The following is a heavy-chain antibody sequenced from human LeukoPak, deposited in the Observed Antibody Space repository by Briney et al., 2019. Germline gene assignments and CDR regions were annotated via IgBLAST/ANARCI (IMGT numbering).Heavy chain of an antibody. V-gene: IGHV4-34*01. CDR3: ARNSAYSSSSGINQ. D-gene: IGHD6-6*01. CDR2: INQSGST. Sequence: SETLSLTCAVYDGSFSGYYWSWIRQPPGKGLEWIGEINQSGSTNYNPSLKSRVTISVDTPRNQFSLNLYSVTAADTAVYYCARNSAYSSSSGINQWGQGTLVTVSS. J-gene: IGHJ4*02. CDR1: DGSFSGYY.